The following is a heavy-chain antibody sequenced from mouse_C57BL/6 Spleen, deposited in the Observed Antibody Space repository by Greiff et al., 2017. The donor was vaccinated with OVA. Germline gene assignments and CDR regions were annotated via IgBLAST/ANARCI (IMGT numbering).Heavy chain of an antibody. D-gene: IGHD1-1*01. CDR3: ARSKVITTGVAHFDY. Sequence: QVQLQQPGAELVKPGASVKLSCKASGYTFTSYWMHWVKQRPGQGLEWIGMIHPNSGSTNYNEKFKSKATLTVDKSSSTAYMQLSSLTSEDSAVYYCARSKVITTGVAHFDYWGQGTTLTVSS. CDR1: GYTFTSYW. V-gene: IGHV1-64*01. CDR2: IHPNSGST. J-gene: IGHJ2*01.